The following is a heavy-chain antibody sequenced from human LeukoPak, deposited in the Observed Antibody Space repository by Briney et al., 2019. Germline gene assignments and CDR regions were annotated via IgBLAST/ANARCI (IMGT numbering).Heavy chain of an antibody. V-gene: IGHV4-39*01. CDR2: IHHSGKV. D-gene: IGHD6-19*01. Sequence: SETLSLTCTVSGGSLRSSGHWWVWIRQPPGKGLEWIGSIHHSGKVYYNPSLKSRVTTSVDTSTDQFSLRLSSATAADTAIYYCARQSGDQSSAWYFDAWGQGTLVTVSS. J-gene: IGHJ4*02. CDR1: GGSLRSSGHW. CDR3: ARQSGDQSSAWYFDA.